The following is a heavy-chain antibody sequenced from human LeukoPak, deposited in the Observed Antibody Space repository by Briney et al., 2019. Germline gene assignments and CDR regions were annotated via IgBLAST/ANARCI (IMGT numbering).Heavy chain of an antibody. D-gene: IGHD3-9*01. CDR1: AGSFSGYY. Sequence: SETLSLTCAVYAGSFSGYYWSWIRQPPGEGLEWIGEINHSGSTNYNPSLKSRVTISVDTSKNQFSLKLSSVTAADTAVYYCARAPSYYDILTGGSRPFDYWGQGTLVTVSS. CDR3: ARAPSYYDILTGGSRPFDY. J-gene: IGHJ4*02. CDR2: INHSGST. V-gene: IGHV4-34*01.